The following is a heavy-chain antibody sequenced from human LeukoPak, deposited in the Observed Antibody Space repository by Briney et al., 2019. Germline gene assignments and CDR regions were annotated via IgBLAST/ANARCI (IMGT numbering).Heavy chain of an antibody. J-gene: IGHJ4*02. V-gene: IGHV4-61*05. D-gene: IGHD1-26*01. CDR2: IYYSGST. CDR3: ASLGGRTAFGY. Sequence: SETLSLTCTVSGGSISSSSYYWGWIRQPPGKGLEWIGYIYYSGSTNYNPSLKSRVTISVDTSKNQFSLKLSSVTAADTAVYYCASLGGRTAFGYWGQGTLVTVSS. CDR1: GGSISSSSYY.